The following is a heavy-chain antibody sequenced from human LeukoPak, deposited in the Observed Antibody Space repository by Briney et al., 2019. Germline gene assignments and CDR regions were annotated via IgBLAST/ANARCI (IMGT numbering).Heavy chain of an antibody. J-gene: IGHJ5*02. V-gene: IGHV3-23*01. CDR3: AKLLNYDFWSGYPNGNWFDP. CDR1: XFTFXSYA. CDR2: ISXXGGST. Sequence: GGXLXXXXXAXXFTFXSYAXXWVRQAPGKGRXXXXAISXXGGSTYYADSVKGRFTISRDNSKNTLYVQMNSLRAEDTAVYYCAKLLNYDFWSGYPNGNWFDPWGQGTLVTVSS. D-gene: IGHD3-3*01.